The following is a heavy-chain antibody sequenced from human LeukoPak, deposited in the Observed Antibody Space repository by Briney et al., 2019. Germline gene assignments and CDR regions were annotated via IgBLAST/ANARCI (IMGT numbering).Heavy chain of an antibody. Sequence: SETLSLTCTVSGGSFSSYYWSWIRQPAGKGLEWIGRIYTSGSTNYNPSLKSRVTMSVDTYKNQFSLELRSVTAADTAVYYCARDRQDSSSWGDFDYWGQGTLVTVSS. J-gene: IGHJ4*02. V-gene: IGHV4-4*07. CDR2: IYTSGST. CDR3: ARDRQDSSSWGDFDY. CDR1: GGSFSSYY. D-gene: IGHD6-13*01.